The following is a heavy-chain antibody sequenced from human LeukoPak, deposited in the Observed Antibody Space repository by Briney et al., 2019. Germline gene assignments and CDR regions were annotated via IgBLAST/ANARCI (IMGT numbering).Heavy chain of an antibody. CDR1: GFSFSSYL. V-gene: IGHV3-74*01. CDR3: ARGRHPYTYGPFDY. CDR2: INEDASTI. D-gene: IGHD5-18*01. J-gene: IGHJ4*02. Sequence: GGSLRLSCVASGFSFSSYLMHWVRQAPGKGLAWVARINEDASTITYADSVKGRFTISRDNAKNTLYLQMNSLRAEDTAVYYCARGRHPYTYGPFDYWGQGNLVTVSS.